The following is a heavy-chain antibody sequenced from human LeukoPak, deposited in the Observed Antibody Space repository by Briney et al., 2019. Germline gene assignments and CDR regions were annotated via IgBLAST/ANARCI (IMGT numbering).Heavy chain of an antibody. Sequence: GGSLRLSCAASGFTFSSYAMSWVRQAPAKGLEWVSAISGSGGSTYYADSVKRRFTISRDNSKNTLYLQMNSLRAEDTAVYYCAKGSADSDAFDIWGQGTMVTVSS. CDR1: GFTFSSYA. J-gene: IGHJ3*02. D-gene: IGHD2-2*01. V-gene: IGHV3-23*01. CDR3: AKGSADSDAFDI. CDR2: ISGSGGST.